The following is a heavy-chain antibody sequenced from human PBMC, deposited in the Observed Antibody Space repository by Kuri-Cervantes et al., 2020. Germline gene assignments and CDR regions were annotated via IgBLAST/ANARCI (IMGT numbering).Heavy chain of an antibody. D-gene: IGHD4-17*01. J-gene: IGHJ2*01. Sequence: ASVKVSCKASGYTFTSYGISWVRQAPGQGLEWMGWISVYNGNTNYAQKLQGRVTMTTDTSTSTACMELRSLGSDDTAVYYCARVYDDYGDYGIYWYFDLWGRGTLVTVSS. CDR2: ISVYNGNT. V-gene: IGHV1-18*01. CDR3: ARVYDDYGDYGIYWYFDL. CDR1: GYTFTSYG.